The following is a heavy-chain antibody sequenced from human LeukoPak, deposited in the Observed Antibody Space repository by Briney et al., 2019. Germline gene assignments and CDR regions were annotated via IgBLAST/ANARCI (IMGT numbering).Heavy chain of an antibody. CDR2: MSPNSGDT. Sequence: HEASVKVSCKASGGTFSSYAISWVRQAPGQRPEWMGWMSPNSGDTGYAQKFQDRVTMTRNTSISTAYMELSSLRSDDTAVYYCARGPPNWGYDYWGPGTLVTVSS. V-gene: IGHV1-8*02. D-gene: IGHD7-27*01. CDR1: GGTFSSYA. CDR3: ARGPPNWGYDY. J-gene: IGHJ4*02.